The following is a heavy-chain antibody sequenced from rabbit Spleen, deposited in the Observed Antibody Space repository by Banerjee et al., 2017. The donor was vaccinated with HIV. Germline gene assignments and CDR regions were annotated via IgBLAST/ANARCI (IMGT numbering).Heavy chain of an antibody. J-gene: IGHJ6*01. CDR2: IYVGSSGRI. V-gene: IGHV1S40*01. CDR3: ARGDYFGMDL. Sequence: QSLEESGGGLVKPGGTLTLTCKASGIDLSSYHMCWVRQAPGKGLEWIACIYVGSSGRIYYARWAKGRFTISKTSSTTVTLQMTSLTAADTAIYFCARGDYFGMDLWGQGTLVTVS. CDR1: GIDLSSYH.